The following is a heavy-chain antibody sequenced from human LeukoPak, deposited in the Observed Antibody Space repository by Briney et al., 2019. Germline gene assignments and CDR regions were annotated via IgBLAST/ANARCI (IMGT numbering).Heavy chain of an antibody. Sequence: GASVKVSCKASGYTFTGYYMHWVRQAPGQRLEWMGWINPHSGGTNYAQKFQGRVTMTRDTSISTAYMELSRLRSDDTAVYYCARGLDDYGNSYYYMDVWGKGTTVTISS. V-gene: IGHV1-2*02. J-gene: IGHJ6*03. CDR3: ARGLDDYGNSYYYMDV. CDR1: GYTFTGYY. D-gene: IGHD4-17*01. CDR2: INPHSGGT.